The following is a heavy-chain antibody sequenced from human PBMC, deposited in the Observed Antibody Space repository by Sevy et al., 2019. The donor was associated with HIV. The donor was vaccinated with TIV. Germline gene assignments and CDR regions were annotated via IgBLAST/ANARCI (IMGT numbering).Heavy chain of an antibody. CDR2: LYTSGST. CDR1: GGSISSGSYY. D-gene: IGHD5-18*01. V-gene: IGHV4-61*02. J-gene: IGHJ4*02. CDR3: ARDGGYRFGFDY. Sequence: SETLSLTCTVSGGSISSGSYYWSWIRQPAGKGLEWIGRLYTSGSTYYNPSLKSRVTISVDTSKNQFSLTLTSVTAADTAVYYCARDGGYRFGFDYRGQGTLVTVSS.